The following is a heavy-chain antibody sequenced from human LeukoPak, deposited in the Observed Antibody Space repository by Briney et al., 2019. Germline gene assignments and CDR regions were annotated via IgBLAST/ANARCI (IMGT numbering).Heavy chain of an antibody. V-gene: IGHV3-7*01. CDR3: ARLSAYYYGSYFYYYMDV. J-gene: IGHJ6*03. CDR1: GFSFSSYW. Sequence: PGGSLRLSCEGSGFSFSSYWMTWVRQCPGKWPEWVANIKQDESERYTVDSVKGRFTISRDNAKNSVYLQMNSLRAEDTALYYCARLSAYYYGSYFYYYMDVWGKGTTVTVSS. CDR2: IKQDESER. D-gene: IGHD3-10*01.